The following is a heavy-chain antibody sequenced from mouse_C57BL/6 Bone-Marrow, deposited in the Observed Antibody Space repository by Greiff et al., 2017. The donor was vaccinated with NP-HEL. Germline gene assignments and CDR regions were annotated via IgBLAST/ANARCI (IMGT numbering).Heavy chain of an antibody. Sequence: VQLQQSRAELARPGASVKLSCKASGYTFTSYGISWVKQRTGQGLEWIGEIYPRSGNTYYNEKFKGKATLTADKSSSTAYMELRSLTSEDSAVYFCARFDGYPAWFAYWGQGTLVTVSA. CDR2: IYPRSGNT. CDR1: GYTFTSYG. CDR3: ARFDGYPAWFAY. J-gene: IGHJ3*01. D-gene: IGHD2-3*01. V-gene: IGHV1-81*01.